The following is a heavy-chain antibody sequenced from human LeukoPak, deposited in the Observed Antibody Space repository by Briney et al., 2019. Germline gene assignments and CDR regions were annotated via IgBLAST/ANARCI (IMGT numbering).Heavy chain of an antibody. CDR2: ISANNGDT. CDR3: ARDWPTVIADY. V-gene: IGHV1-18*01. CDR1: GYTFTSHG. J-gene: IGHJ4*02. D-gene: IGHD4-11*01. Sequence: ASVKVSCKTSGYTFTSHGISWVRQAPGQGLVWMGWISANNGDTNYAQKMQGRLTMTTDTSTSTAFTELRSLSSDDTAIYYCARDWPTVIADYWGQGTLVTVSS.